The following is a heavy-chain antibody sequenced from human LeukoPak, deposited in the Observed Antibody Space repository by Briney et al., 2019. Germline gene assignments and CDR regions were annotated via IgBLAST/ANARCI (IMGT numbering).Heavy chain of an antibody. CDR3: ARDYYDSGSSAL. J-gene: IGHJ4*02. V-gene: IGHV4-59*01. D-gene: IGHD3-10*01. CDR2: IYYSWST. Sequence: MASETLSLTCTVSGGSISRYYWSWIRQPPGKGLEWIGNIYYSWSTNYNPSLKSRVTISVDTSKNQFSLKVTSVTAADTAVYYCARDYYDSGSSALWGQGTLVTVSS. CDR1: GGSISRYY.